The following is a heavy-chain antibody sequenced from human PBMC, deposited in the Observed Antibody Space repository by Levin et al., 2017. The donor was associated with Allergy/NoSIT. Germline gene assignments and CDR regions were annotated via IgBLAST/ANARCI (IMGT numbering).Heavy chain of an antibody. CDR3: AREDRYCSSSSCRNWFDP. V-gene: IGHV4-59*01. CDR2: IYYSGTT. CDR1: GGSMTNYY. J-gene: IGHJ5*02. D-gene: IGHD2-15*01. Sequence: PSETLSLTCTVSGGSMTNYYWSWIRQPPGKALEWMGHIYYSGTTNYNPSLKSRLTISMDTSRNQFSVKLSSVTAADTAVYYCAREDRYCSSSSCRNWFDPWGQGTLVTVSS.